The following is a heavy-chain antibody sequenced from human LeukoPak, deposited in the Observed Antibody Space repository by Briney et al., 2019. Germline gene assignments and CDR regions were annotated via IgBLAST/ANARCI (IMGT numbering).Heavy chain of an antibody. D-gene: IGHD4-23*01. J-gene: IGHJ3*02. CDR1: EFTFSSYS. V-gene: IGHV3-48*02. CDR3: ARDTLEYSNSPDALDI. CDR2: IGSSGSTV. Sequence: GGSLRLSCAGSEFTFSSYSMHWVRQAPGKGLEWVSYIGSSGSTVYYADSVKGRFTISRDNAKNSLYMQMESLRDEDTAIYYCARDTLEYSNSPDALDIWGQGTMVTVSS.